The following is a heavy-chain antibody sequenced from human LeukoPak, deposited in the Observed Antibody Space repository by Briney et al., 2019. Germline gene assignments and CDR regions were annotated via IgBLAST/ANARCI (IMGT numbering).Heavy chain of an antibody. CDR2: ISYDGSNK. CDR3: ARSSLYDSSGYYERVYFDY. CDR1: GFTFSSYA. Sequence: GRSLRLSCAASGFTFSSYAMHWVRQAPGKGLEWVAVISYDGSNKYYADSVKGRFTISRDNSKNTLYLQMNSLTAEDTAVYYCARSSLYDSSGYYERVYFDYWGQGTLVTVSS. D-gene: IGHD3-22*01. V-gene: IGHV3-30*04. J-gene: IGHJ4*02.